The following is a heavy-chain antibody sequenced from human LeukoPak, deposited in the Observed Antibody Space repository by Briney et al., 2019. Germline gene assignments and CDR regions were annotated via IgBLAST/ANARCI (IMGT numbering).Heavy chain of an antibody. D-gene: IGHD3-22*01. CDR2: IYPGDSDT. CDR3: ARVLANHGCYYYDSSGYKYYFDY. Sequence: GESLKISCKGSGYSFTSYWIGWVRQMPGKGLEWMGIIYPGDSDTRYSPSFQGQVTISADKSISTAYLQWSSLKASDTAVYYCARVLANHGCYYYDSSGYKYYFDYWGQGTLVTVSS. CDR1: GYSFTSYW. V-gene: IGHV5-51*01. J-gene: IGHJ4*02.